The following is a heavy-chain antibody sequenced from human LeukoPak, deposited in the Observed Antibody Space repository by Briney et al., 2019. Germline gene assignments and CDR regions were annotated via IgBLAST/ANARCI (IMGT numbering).Heavy chain of an antibody. V-gene: IGHV3-21*01. J-gene: IGHJ4*02. D-gene: IGHD6-19*01. CDR2: ISSTSSLI. CDR1: GFTFSSFN. CDR3: ARYNSGWNDY. Sequence: PGRSLRLSCAASGFTFSSFNMNWVRQAPGKGLEWVSSISSTSSLIWYADSLKGRFTISRDNAKNSLYPQMDSLRAEDTAVYYCARYNSGWNDYWGQGTLVTVSS.